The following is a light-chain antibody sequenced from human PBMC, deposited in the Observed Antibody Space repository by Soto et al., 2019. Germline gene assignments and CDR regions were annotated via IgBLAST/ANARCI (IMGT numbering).Light chain of an antibody. V-gene: IGLV1-44*01. CDR2: DDH. CDR1: SSNIGSNT. J-gene: IGLJ2*01. Sequence: QSVLTQPPSASGTPGQRVTISCSGSSSNIGSNTVNWYQQLPGTAPKLLIYDDHQRPSGIPDRFSASKSGTSATLDITGLQPADEADYYCATWDLTLSAGVLFGGGTKVTVL. CDR3: ATWDLTLSAGVL.